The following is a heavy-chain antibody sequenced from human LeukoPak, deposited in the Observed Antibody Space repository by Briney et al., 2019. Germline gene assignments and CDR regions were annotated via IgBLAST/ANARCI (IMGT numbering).Heavy chain of an antibody. J-gene: IGHJ4*02. CDR3: AGGHYSSGYPETIDY. D-gene: IGHD3-22*01. Sequence: PSETLSLTCTVSGGSISSGDYYWSWIRQPPGTGLEWIGYIYYSGSTYYNPSLKSRVTISVDTSKNQFSLKLSSVTAADTAVYYCAGGHYSSGYPETIDYWGQGTLVTVSS. CDR1: GGSISSGDYY. CDR2: IYYSGST. V-gene: IGHV4-30-4*01.